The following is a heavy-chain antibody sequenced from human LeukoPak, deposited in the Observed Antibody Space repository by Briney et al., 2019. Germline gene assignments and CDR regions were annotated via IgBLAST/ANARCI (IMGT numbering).Heavy chain of an antibody. Sequence: GASVKVSCKAFGYSFTGYHLHWVRQAPRQGLEWMGWVNPKTGGTNYARKFQGRVTMTSDTSINTVNIELSRLTSDDTAVYYCAREFSSKLEWLAYVTGDDAFDVWGQGTMITVS. J-gene: IGHJ3*01. V-gene: IGHV1-2*02. CDR2: VNPKTGGT. D-gene: IGHD3-3*01. CDR1: GYSFTGYH. CDR3: AREFSSKLEWLAYVTGDDAFDV.